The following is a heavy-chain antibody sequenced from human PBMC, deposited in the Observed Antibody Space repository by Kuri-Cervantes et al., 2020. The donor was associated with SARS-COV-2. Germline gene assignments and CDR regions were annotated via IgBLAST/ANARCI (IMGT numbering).Heavy chain of an antibody. V-gene: IGHV3-30-3*01. J-gene: IGHJ6*02. CDR1: GFAFSTYA. CDR2: ISYDGSNK. Sequence: GESLKISCVGSGFAFSTYAMHWVRQAPGKGLEWVAVISYDGSNKYYADSVKGRFTISRDNSKNTLYLQMNSLRAEDTAVYYCARDYCSSTSCYTYYYYGMDVWGQGTTVTVSS. D-gene: IGHD2-2*02. CDR3: ARDYCSSTSCYTYYYYGMDV.